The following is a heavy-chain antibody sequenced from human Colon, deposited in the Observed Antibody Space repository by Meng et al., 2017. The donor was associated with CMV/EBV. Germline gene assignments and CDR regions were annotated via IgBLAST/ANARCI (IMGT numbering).Heavy chain of an antibody. CDR3: ARAGARGVPVDL. V-gene: IGHV4-4*07. D-gene: IGHD3-10*01. CDR1: GDSIKNYY. J-gene: IGHJ4*02. CDR2: IHYSGGT. Sequence: LQKAGPRLVKPSETLSLPCTVSGDSIKNYYWTWLRQPAGKGLEWLGRIHYSGGTDNNPSLKSRVTLSIDTSKNQLSLKIYSVTAADTAVYYCARAGARGVPVDLWGQGTLVTVSS.